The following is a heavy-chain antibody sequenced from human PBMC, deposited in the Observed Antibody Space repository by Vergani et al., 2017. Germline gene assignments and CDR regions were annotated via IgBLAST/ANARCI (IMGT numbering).Heavy chain of an antibody. CDR1: GFTLSNYD. CDR3: AKHFRGWGIDY. CDR2: IRFDGSNQ. V-gene: IGHV3-30*02. Sequence: QVQLVESGGGVVQRGGSLRLSCATSGFTLSNYDMQWIRQGPGKGVEFVVFIRFDGSNQSYTDSVKGRFTLSRDFSKNTLYLQMNSLRTDDTATYYCAKHFRGWGIDYWGQGTQVIVSS. J-gene: IGHJ4*02. D-gene: IGHD3-16*01.